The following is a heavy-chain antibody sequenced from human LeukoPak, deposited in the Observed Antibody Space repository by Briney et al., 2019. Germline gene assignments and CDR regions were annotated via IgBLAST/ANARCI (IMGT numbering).Heavy chain of an antibody. Sequence: SETLSLTCTVSGGSISSYYWSWIRQPPGKGLEWIGNIYYSGSTNYNPSLKSRVTISVDTSKNQFSLKLSSVAAADTAVYYWAGKYGMDVWGKGTTVTVSS. CDR2: IYYSGST. J-gene: IGHJ6*04. CDR3: AGKYGMDV. V-gene: IGHV4-59*08. CDR1: GGSISSYY.